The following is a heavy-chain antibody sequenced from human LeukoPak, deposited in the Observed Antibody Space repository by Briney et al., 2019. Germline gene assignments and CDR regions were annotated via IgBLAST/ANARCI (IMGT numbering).Heavy chain of an antibody. CDR2: ISGSGGST. Sequence: GGSLRLSCAASGFTFSSDAMSWVRQAPGKGLEWVSAISGSGGSTYYADSVKGRFTISRDNSKNTLYLQMNSLRAEDTAVYYCAKDTAMVFGFYYYYYMDVWGKGTTVTISS. CDR1: GFTFSSDA. V-gene: IGHV3-23*01. D-gene: IGHD5-18*01. J-gene: IGHJ6*03. CDR3: AKDTAMVFGFYYYYYMDV.